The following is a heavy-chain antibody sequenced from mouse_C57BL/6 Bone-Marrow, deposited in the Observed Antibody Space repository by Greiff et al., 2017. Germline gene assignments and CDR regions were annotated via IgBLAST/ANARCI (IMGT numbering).Heavy chain of an antibody. CDR2: IRSKSNNYAT. V-gene: IGHV10-1*01. CDR3: VRGYYGSSADWYFDV. J-gene: IGHJ1*03. CDR1: GFSFNTYA. D-gene: IGHD1-1*01. Sequence: EVKLQESGGGLVQPKGSLKLSCAASGFSFNTYAMNWVRQAPGKGLEWVARIRSKSNNYATYYADSVKDRFTISRDDSESMLYLQMNNLKTEDTAMYYCVRGYYGSSADWYFDVWGTGTTVTVSS.